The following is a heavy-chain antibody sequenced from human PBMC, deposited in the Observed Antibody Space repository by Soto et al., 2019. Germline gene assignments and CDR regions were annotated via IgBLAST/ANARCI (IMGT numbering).Heavy chain of an antibody. CDR3: ARGLRFLEWFPKDYYYYYMDV. Sequence: ASVKLSCKASGYTFTSYDINWVRQATGQGLEWMGWMNPNSGNTGYAQKFQGRVTMTRNTSISTAYMELSSLRSEDTAVYYCARGLRFLEWFPKDYYYYYMDVWGKGTTVTVSS. D-gene: IGHD3-3*01. CDR1: GYTFTSYD. J-gene: IGHJ6*03. CDR2: MNPNSGNT. V-gene: IGHV1-8*02.